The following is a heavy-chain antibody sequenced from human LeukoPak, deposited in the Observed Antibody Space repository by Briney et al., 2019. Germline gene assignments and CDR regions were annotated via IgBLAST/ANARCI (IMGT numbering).Heavy chain of an antibody. CDR2: INPNSGGT. Sequence: SVKVSCXXXXYTFTGYYMHWVRQAPGQGLEWMGWINPNSGGTNYAQKFQGRVTMTRDTSISTAYMELSRLRSDDTAVYYCARDHLPGIAVAGTRLGWFDPWGQGTLVTVSS. J-gene: IGHJ5*02. CDR1: XYTFTGYY. V-gene: IGHV1-2*02. CDR3: ARDHLPGIAVAGTRLGWFDP. D-gene: IGHD6-19*01.